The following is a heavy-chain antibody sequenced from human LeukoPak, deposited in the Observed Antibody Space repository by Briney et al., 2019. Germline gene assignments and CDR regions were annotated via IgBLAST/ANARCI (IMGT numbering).Heavy chain of an antibody. J-gene: IGHJ4*02. CDR3: ARPAGPAPHYFDY. V-gene: IGHV5-51*01. CDR1: GYSFTSYW. CDR2: IYPGDSDT. D-gene: IGHD1-14*01. Sequence: GESLKISCKGSGYSFTSYWIGWVRQMPGKGLEWMGIIYPGDSDTRYSPSFQGQVTISADKSISTAYLQWSSLKAPDAAMYYCARPAGPAPHYFDYWGQGTLVTVSS.